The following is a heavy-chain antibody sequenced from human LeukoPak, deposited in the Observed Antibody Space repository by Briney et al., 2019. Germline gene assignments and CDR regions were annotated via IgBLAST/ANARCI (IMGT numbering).Heavy chain of an antibody. V-gene: IGHV4-30-4*01. J-gene: IGHJ4*02. CDR2: IYYSGGT. Sequence: SETLSLTCTVSGGSISSGDYYWSWIRRPPGKGLEWIGYIYYSGGTYYNPSLKSRVTISVDTSKNQFSLKLSSVTAADTAVYYCAREGYYGSGSYGYWGQGTLVTVSS. CDR1: GGSISSGDYY. D-gene: IGHD3-10*01. CDR3: AREGYYGSGSYGY.